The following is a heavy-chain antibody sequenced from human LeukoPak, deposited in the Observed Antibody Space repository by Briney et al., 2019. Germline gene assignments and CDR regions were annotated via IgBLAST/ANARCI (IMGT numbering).Heavy chain of an antibody. CDR3: ARGHNRNVDSNYGIDV. J-gene: IGHJ6*02. Sequence: GGSLRLSCAASGFTFSDHYMDWVRQAPGKGLEWVGRTRNKARGYTTEYAASVKGRFTISRDDSKNSLYLQMSSLKIEDTAVYYCARGHNRNVDSNYGIDVWGQGTTVTVSS. CDR1: GFTFSDHY. CDR2: TRNKARGYTT. V-gene: IGHV3-72*01. D-gene: IGHD1-14*01.